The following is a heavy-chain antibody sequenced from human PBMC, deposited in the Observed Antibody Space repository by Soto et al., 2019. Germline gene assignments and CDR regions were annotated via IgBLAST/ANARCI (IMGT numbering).Heavy chain of an antibody. CDR3: ARQARPYYYDSSGYLKPDY. CDR2: ISSSSSTI. V-gene: IGHV3-48*02. Sequence: PGGSLRLSCAASGFTFSSYSMNWVRQAPGKGLEWVSYISSSSSTIYYADSVKGRFTISRDNAKNSLYLQMNSLRDEDTAVYYCARQARPYYYDSSGYLKPDYWGQGTLVTVSS. CDR1: GFTFSSYS. D-gene: IGHD3-22*01. J-gene: IGHJ4*02.